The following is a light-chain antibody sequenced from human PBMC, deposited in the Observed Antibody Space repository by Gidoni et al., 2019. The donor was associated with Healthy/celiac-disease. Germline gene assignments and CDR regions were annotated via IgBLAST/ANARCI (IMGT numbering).Light chain of an antibody. CDR3: QSYDSSLSGDVV. V-gene: IGLV1-40*01. Sequence: QSLLTQPPSVSGAPGQRVTISCTGSSSNIWAGYDVHWYQQLPGTAPKLLIYGNSNRPSGVPDRFSGAKSGTSASLAITGLQAEDEADYYCQSYDSSLSGDVVFGGGTKLTVL. CDR1: SSNIWAGYD. J-gene: IGLJ2*01. CDR2: GNS.